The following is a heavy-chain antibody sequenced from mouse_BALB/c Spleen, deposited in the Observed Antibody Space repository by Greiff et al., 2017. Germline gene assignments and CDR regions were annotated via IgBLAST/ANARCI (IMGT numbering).Heavy chain of an antibody. CDR1: GYTFTSYW. CDR3: ARLEGNYFGY. CDR2: IYPGDGDT. D-gene: IGHD4-1*01. J-gene: IGHJ2*01. V-gene: IGHV1-87*01. Sequence: VKLQQSGAELARPGASVKLSCKASGYTFTSYWMQWVKQRPGQGLEWIGAIYPGDGDTRYTQKFKGKATLTADKSSSTAYMQLSSLASEDSAVYYCARLEGNYFGYWGQGTTLTVSS.